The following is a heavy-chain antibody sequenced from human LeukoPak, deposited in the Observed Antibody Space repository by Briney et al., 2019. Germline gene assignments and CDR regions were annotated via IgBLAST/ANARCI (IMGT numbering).Heavy chain of an antibody. J-gene: IGHJ3*02. CDR3: AKDLDWKNYYDSSGYYGAFDI. CDR2: ISGSGGST. V-gene: IGHV3-23*01. CDR1: GFTFSSYA. Sequence: GGSLRLSCAASGFTFSSYAMSWVRQAPGKGLEWVSAISGSGGSTYYADSVKGRFTISRDNSKNTLYLQMNSLRAEDTAVYYCAKDLDWKNYYDSSGYYGAFDIWGQGTMVTVSS. D-gene: IGHD3-22*01.